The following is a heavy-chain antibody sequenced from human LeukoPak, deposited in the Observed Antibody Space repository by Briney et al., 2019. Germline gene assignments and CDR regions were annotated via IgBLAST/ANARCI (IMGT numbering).Heavy chain of an antibody. CDR3: ARRGFMAGLKGFSDY. CDR1: GFTFSSYS. V-gene: IGHV3-48*01. D-gene: IGHD6-19*01. Sequence: GGSLRLSCAASGFTFSSYSMNWVRQAPGKGLEWVSYISSSSSTIYYADSVKGRFTISRDNAKNSLYLQMNSLRAEDTAVYYCARRGFMAGLKGFSDYWGQGTLVTVSS. J-gene: IGHJ4*02. CDR2: ISSSSSTI.